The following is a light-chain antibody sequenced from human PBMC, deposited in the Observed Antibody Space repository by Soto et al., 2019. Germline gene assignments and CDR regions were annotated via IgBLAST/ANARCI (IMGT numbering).Light chain of an antibody. CDR1: QSVSSN. CDR2: GAS. J-gene: IGKJ5*01. CDR3: QQANSFPHKIT. Sequence: EIVLTQSPGTLSLSPGERATLSCRASQSVSSNLAWYQQKPGQAPRLLIYGASTRATGIPARFSGSGSGTEFTLTISSLQPEDFATYYCQQANSFPHKITFGQGTRLEIK. V-gene: IGKV3-15*01.